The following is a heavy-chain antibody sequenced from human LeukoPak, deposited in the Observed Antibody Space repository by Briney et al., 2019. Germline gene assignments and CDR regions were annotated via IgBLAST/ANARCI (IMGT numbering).Heavy chain of an antibody. D-gene: IGHD2-2*01. CDR2: IKNKGDGGTT. CDR1: GFIFSNAW. CDR3: TTDRSSHSFRDI. V-gene: IGHV3-15*01. Sequence: GGSLRLSCAASGFIFSNAWMNWVRQAPGKGLEWVGRIKNKGDGGTTGYGAPVKGRFTISRDDSKNTLYLQMNSLKIEDTAVYYCTTDRSSHSFRDIWGQGTMVTVSS. J-gene: IGHJ3*02.